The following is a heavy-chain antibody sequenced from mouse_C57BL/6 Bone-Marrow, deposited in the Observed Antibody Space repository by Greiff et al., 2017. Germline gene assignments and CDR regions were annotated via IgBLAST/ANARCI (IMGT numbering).Heavy chain of an antibody. Sequence: QVQLQQSGAELARPGASVKLSYKASGYTFTSYGISWVKQRTGQGLEWIGEIYPRSGNTYYNEKFKGKATLTADKSSSTAYMELRSLTSEDAAVYFCARHFPSDLAMDYWGQGTSVTVSS. J-gene: IGHJ4*01. CDR2: IYPRSGNT. CDR3: ARHFPSDLAMDY. D-gene: IGHD6-1*01. V-gene: IGHV1-81*01. CDR1: GYTFTSYG.